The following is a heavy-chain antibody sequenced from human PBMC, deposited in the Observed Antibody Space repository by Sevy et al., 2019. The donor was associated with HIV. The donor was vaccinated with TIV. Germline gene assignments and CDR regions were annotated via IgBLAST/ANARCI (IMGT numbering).Heavy chain of an antibody. CDR2: ISYGGSNK. V-gene: IGHV3-30*18. D-gene: IGHD2-2*01. CDR3: AKDDWGGVVVPAAIYYFYGMDI. CDR1: GFTFSSYG. J-gene: IGHJ6*01. Sequence: GGSLRLSCPASGFTFSSYGMHWVRQAPGKGLEWVAVISYGGSNKYYADSVKGRFTISRDNSKNTLYLQMNSLRAEDTAVYYCAKDDWGGVVVPAAIYYFYGMDIWGQGTTVTVSS.